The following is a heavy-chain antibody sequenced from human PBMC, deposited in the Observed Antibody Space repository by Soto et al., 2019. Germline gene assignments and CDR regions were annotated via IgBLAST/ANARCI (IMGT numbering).Heavy chain of an antibody. CDR3: ARPKFLFSKHLAP. J-gene: IGHJ5*02. Sequence: QVQLVQSGAEVKKPGSSVKVSCKASGGTFSSYAISWVRQAPGQGLEWMGGIVPIFGTANYAQKFQGRVPITADEPKSTANLELSSLGSEATAVYYCARPKFLFSKHLAPGGKGTLVTVSS. CDR1: GGTFSSYA. CDR2: IVPIFGTA. V-gene: IGHV1-69*01.